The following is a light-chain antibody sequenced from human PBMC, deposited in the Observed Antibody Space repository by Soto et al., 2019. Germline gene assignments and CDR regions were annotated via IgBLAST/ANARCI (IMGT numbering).Light chain of an antibody. CDR1: QSIVSS. Sequence: DIQMTQSPSSLSASVGDRVTITCRASQSIVSSLNWYQQKPGEAPKLLIYAASSLQSGVPSRFSGSVAGTDFTLNIRSLQPEDFATYYCQQSYTTPLTFGGGTKVEIK. J-gene: IGKJ4*01. V-gene: IGKV1-39*01. CDR2: AAS. CDR3: QQSYTTPLT.